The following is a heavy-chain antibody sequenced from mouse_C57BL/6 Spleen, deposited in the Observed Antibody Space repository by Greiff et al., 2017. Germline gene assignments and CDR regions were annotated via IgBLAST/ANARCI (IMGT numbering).Heavy chain of an antibody. CDR1: GYAFTNYL. V-gene: IGHV1-54*01. J-gene: IGHJ4*01. Sequence: QVQLQQSGAELVRPGTSVKVSCKASGYAFTNYLIEWVKLRPGQGLAWIGVINPGSGGTHYNEKFKGKATLTADKSSSTAYMQLSSLISEDSAVYFCARPLYGYAMDYWGQGTSVTVA. CDR2: INPGSGGT. CDR3: ARPLYGYAMDY. D-gene: IGHD1-1*01.